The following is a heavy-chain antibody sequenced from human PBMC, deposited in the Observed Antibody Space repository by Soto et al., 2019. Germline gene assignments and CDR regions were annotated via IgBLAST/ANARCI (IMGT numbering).Heavy chain of an antibody. D-gene: IGHD3-22*01. J-gene: IGHJ4*02. CDR2: IVAASGKT. CDR1: GFTFSRSA. CDR3: AATLDWGSYDFGGYPS. V-gene: IGHV1-58*01. Sequence: QMPVVQSGPEVKKPGTSVKVSCKGSGFTFSRSAVQWVRQARGQGLEWIGWIVAASGKTDYSQIFQERVTITRDMSTTTAYMELSRLSSEDTAVYYCAATLDWGSYDFGGYPSWGQGTLVTVSS.